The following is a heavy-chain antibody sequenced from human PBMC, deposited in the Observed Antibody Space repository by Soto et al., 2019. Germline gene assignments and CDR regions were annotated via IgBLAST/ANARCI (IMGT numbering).Heavy chain of an antibody. Sequence: QITLKESGPTLVKPTQTLTLTCTFSGFSLSTSGVGVGWIRQPPGKALEWLAFIYWDDVKRNSPFLKSRRTTTKETTKNQVVLTKTNMDPVDTATYFCARLVVAGITYGFDSWGQGTLVTVSS. CDR2: IYWDDVK. D-gene: IGHD1-7*01. CDR1: GFSLSTSGVG. V-gene: IGHV2-5*02. CDR3: ARLVVAGITYGFDS. J-gene: IGHJ4*02.